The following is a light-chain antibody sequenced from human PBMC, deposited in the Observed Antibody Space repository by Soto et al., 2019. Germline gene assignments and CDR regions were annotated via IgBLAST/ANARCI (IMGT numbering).Light chain of an antibody. CDR2: TDN. Sequence: QSVLTQPPSASGTPGQRVTISCSGSSSNIASNTVNWYQQLPGTAPKVLIYTDNQQPSGVPDRFSGSKSGTSASLAISGLQSEDEADYYCAAWDDSLYGVVFGGGTKLTVL. J-gene: IGLJ2*01. V-gene: IGLV1-44*01. CDR1: SSNIASNT. CDR3: AAWDDSLYGVV.